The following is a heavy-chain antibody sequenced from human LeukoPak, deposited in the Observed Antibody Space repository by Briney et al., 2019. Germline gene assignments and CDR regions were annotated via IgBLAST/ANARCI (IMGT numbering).Heavy chain of an antibody. V-gene: IGHV3-66*01. CDR2: IYSGGST. Sequence: PGGSLRLSCAASGFTVSSNYMSWVRQAPGKGLEWVSVIYSGGSTYYADSVKGRFTISRDNAKNSLYLQMNSLRAEDTAVYYCARDALSGSYMATDFDYWGQGTLVTVSS. J-gene: IGHJ4*02. D-gene: IGHD1-26*01. CDR3: ARDALSGSYMATDFDY. CDR1: GFTVSSNY.